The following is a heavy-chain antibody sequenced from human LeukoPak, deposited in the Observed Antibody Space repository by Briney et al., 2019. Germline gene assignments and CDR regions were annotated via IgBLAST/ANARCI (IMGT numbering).Heavy chain of an antibody. CDR3: AKVGYYDSSGYGDFDY. D-gene: IGHD3-22*01. CDR1: GFTFSSYA. CDR2: ISGSGGST. Sequence: QPGGSLRLSCAASGFTFSSYAMSWVRQAPGKGLERVSAISGSGGSTYYADSVKGRFTISRDNSKNTLYLQMNSLRAEDTAVYYCAKVGYYDSSGYGDFDYWGQGTLVTVSS. J-gene: IGHJ4*02. V-gene: IGHV3-23*01.